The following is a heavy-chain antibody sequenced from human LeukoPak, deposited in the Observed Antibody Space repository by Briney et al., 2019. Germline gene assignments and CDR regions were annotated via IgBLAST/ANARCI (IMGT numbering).Heavy chain of an antibody. CDR3: ARQDYYDSSGYGDFDY. CDR1: GHSFTSYW. D-gene: IGHD3-22*01. Sequence: ASVKVSCKGSGHSFTSYWIGWVRQMPGKGLEWMGIIYPGDPDTRYSPSFQGQVTISADKSISTAYLQWSSLKASDTAMYYCARQDYYDSSGYGDFDYWGQGTLVTVSS. CDR2: IYPGDPDT. V-gene: IGHV5-51*01. J-gene: IGHJ4*02.